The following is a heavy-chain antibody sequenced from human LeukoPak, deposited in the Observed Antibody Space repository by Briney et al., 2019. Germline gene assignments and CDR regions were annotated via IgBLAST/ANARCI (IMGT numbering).Heavy chain of an antibody. V-gene: IGHV1-2*02. CDR3: ARENMTDRGNDAFDI. Sequence: ASVKVSCTASGYTFTGYYMHWVRQAPGKGLEWMGWINPNSGGTNYAQKFQGRVTMTRDTSISTAYMELSRLRSDDTAVYYCARENMTDRGNDAFDIWGQGTMVTVSS. J-gene: IGHJ3*02. CDR2: INPNSGGT. D-gene: IGHD2/OR15-2a*01. CDR1: GYTFTGYY.